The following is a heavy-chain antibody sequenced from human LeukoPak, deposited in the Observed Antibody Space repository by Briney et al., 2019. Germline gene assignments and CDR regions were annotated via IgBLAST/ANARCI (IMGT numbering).Heavy chain of an antibody. D-gene: IGHD4-17*01. CDR2: IHPGDSDT. Sequence: GESLKISCKGSGYSFTSYWIGWVRQMPGKGLEWMGIIHPGDSDTRYSPSFQGQVAISADKSISTAYLQWSSLKASDTAMYFRARQGSAVTTPDYWGQGTLVTVSS. CDR1: GYSFTSYW. V-gene: IGHV5-51*01. J-gene: IGHJ4*02. CDR3: ARQGSAVTTPDY.